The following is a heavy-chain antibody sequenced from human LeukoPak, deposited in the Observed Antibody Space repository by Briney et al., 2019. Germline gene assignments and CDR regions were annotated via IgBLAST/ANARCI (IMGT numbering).Heavy chain of an antibody. CDR2: IYYSGST. D-gene: IGHD3-9*01. V-gene: IGHV4-59*08. CDR3: ARSNYDILTGYHYNWFDP. CDR1: GGSISSYY. Sequence: PSETLSLTCTVSGGSISSYYWSWIRQPPGKGLEWIGYIYYSGSTNYNPSLKSRVTISVDTSKNQFSLKLSSVTAADTAVYYCARSNYDILTGYHYNWFDPWGQGTLVTVSS. J-gene: IGHJ5*02.